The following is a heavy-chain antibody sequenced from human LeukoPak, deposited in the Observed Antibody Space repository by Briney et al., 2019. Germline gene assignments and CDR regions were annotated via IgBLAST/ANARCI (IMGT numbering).Heavy chain of an antibody. J-gene: IGHJ4*02. Sequence: GGSLRPSCAASGFTFSSYAMSWVRLAPGKGLEWVSVISGSGGSTYYADSVKGRFTISRDNSKNTLYLQMNSLRAEDTAVYYCARDRGLAVALDYWGQGTLVTVSS. CDR2: ISGSGGST. CDR1: GFTFSSYA. CDR3: ARDRGLAVALDY. D-gene: IGHD6-19*01. V-gene: IGHV3-23*01.